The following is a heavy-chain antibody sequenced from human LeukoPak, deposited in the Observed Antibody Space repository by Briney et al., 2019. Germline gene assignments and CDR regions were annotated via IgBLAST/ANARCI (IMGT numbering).Heavy chain of an antibody. CDR3: ARQVQYYYDSSGSLNDYYGMDV. CDR2: IYTSGST. J-gene: IGHJ6*02. D-gene: IGHD3-22*01. V-gene: IGHV4-4*07. CDR1: GGSISSYY. Sequence: SETLSLTCTVSGGSISSYYWSWIRQPAGKGLEWIGRIYTSGSTNYNPSLKSRVTISVDTSKNQFSLKLSSVTAADTAVYYCARQVQYYYDSSGSLNDYYGMDVWGQGTTVTVSS.